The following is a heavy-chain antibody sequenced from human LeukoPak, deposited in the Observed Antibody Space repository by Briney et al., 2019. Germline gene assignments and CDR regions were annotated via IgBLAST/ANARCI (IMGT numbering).Heavy chain of an antibody. CDR2: IYYSGST. J-gene: IGHJ3*02. D-gene: IGHD3-22*01. CDR3: ARELNYYDSSGYYEGGAFDI. V-gene: IGHV4-39*01. Sequence: PSETLSLTCTVSGGSISSSSYYWGWIRQPPGKGLEWIGSIYYSGSTYYNPSLKSRVTISVDTSKNQFSLKLSSVTAADTAVYYCARELNYYDSSGYYEGGAFDIWGQGTMVTVSS. CDR1: GGSISSSSYY.